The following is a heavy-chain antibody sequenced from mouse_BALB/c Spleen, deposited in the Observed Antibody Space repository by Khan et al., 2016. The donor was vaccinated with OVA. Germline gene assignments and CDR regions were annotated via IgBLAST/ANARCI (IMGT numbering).Heavy chain of an antibody. CDR1: GYSITSDYA. V-gene: IGHV3-2*02. J-gene: IGHJ4*01. CDR3: ARTLYESYGYGLDY. CDR2: ISSSGCA. Sequence: EVQLQESGPGLVKPSPSLSLTCTVTGYSITSDYAWNWIRQFPGDRLEWMGYISSSGCASYNPSLKSRTSFTRDTSKNQFFLQLNSVTTEDTATYFCARTLYESYGYGLDYWGRGSSVTVSA. D-gene: IGHD1-1*01.